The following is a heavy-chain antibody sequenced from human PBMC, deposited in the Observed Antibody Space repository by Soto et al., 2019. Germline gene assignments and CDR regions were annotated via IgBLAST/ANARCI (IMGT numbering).Heavy chain of an antibody. CDR2: ISSSSSDI. J-gene: IGHJ5*02. V-gene: IGHV3-21*01. Sequence: EVQLVESGGGLVKPGGSLRLSCAASGFTFSSYSMNWVRQAPGKGLEWVSSISSSSSDIYYADSVKGRFTISRDNAKNSLYLQMNSLTAEDTAVYYCARDGAVDDGDRPIEWCDPWGQGTLVTVSS. CDR1: GFTFSSYS. CDR3: ARDGAVDDGDRPIEWCDP. D-gene: IGHD4-17*01.